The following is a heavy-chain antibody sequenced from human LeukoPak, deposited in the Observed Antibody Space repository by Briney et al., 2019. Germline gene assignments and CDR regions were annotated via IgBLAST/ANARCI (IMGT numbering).Heavy chain of an antibody. V-gene: IGHV3-23*01. CDR2: ITTSDGNT. CDR1: GFTFSSYT. D-gene: IGHD4-23*01. J-gene: IGHJ4*02. CDR3: AKDGGLWVTAHWGDS. Sequence: GGSLRLSCAASGFTFSSYTMSWVRQAPGKGLEWVSTITTSDGNTYYADSVKGRFTVSRDNSKNTLYLQMNSLRAEDTAVYYCAKDGGLWVTAHWGDSWGRGTLVTVSS.